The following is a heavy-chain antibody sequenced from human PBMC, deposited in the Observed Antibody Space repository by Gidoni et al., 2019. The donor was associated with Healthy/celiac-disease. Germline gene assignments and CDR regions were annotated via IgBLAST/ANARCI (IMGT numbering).Heavy chain of an antibody. CDR2: ISGSGGST. Sequence: EVQLLESGGGLVQLGGSLRLSCAASGFTFRSYDMSWVRQAPGKGLGWVSAISGSGGSTYYADSVKGRFTISRDNSKNTLYLQMNSLRAEDTAVYYCAKFGQWELLDYFDYWGQGTLVTVSS. D-gene: IGHD1-26*01. CDR1: GFTFRSYD. J-gene: IGHJ4*02. CDR3: AKFGQWELLDYFDY. V-gene: IGHV3-23*01.